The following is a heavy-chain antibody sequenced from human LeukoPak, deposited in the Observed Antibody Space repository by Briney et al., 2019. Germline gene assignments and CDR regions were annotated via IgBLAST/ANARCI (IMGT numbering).Heavy chain of an antibody. CDR2: ISGSGGST. Sequence: GGSLRLSCAASGFTFSNAWMSWVRQAPGKGLEWVSAISGSGGSTYYADSVKGRFTISRDNSKNTLYLQMNSLRAEDTAVYYCAKGYYDSSGYYFPYYWGQGTLVTVSS. D-gene: IGHD3-22*01. J-gene: IGHJ4*02. CDR1: GFTFSNAW. V-gene: IGHV3-23*01. CDR3: AKGYYDSSGYYFPYY.